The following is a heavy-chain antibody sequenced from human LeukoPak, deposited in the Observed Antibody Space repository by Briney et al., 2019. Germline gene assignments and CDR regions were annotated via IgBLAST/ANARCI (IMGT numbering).Heavy chain of an antibody. V-gene: IGHV3-23*01. CDR3: AKVSLLNCGGDCYFYYFDY. CDR2: ISGSGGST. D-gene: IGHD2-21*02. J-gene: IGHJ4*02. Sequence: PGGSLRLSCAASGFTFSSYAMSWVRQAPGKGLEWVSAISGSGGSTYYADSVKGRFTISRDNSKNTLYLQMNSLRAEDTAVYYCAKVSLLNCGGDCYFYYFDYWGQGTLVTVSS. CDR1: GFTFSSYA.